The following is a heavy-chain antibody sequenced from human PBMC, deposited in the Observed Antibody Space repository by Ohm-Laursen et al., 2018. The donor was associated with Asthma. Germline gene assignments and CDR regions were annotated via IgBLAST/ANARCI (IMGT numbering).Heavy chain of an antibody. CDR1: GYTFTSYY. Sequence: ASVKVSCKASGYTFTSYYMHWVRQAPGQGLEWMGIISPSGGSTSYAQKFQGRVTMTRDTSTSTVYMELSSLRSEDTAVYYCARCFGVVIPPSNYYYYGMDVWGQGTTVTVSS. CDR3: ARCFGVVIPPSNYYYYGMDV. V-gene: IGHV1-46*03. D-gene: IGHD3-3*01. CDR2: ISPSGGST. J-gene: IGHJ6*02.